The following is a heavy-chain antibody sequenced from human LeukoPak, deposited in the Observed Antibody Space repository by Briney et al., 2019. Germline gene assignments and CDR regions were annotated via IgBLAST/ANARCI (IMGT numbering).Heavy chain of an antibody. V-gene: IGHV1-69*13. Sequence: ASVKVSCKASGGTFSSYAISWVRQAPGQGLEWMGGIIPIFGTANYAQKFQGRVTITADESTSTAYMELSSLRSDDTAVYYCARDGYYYDSSGYFLDYWGQGTLVTVSS. J-gene: IGHJ4*02. D-gene: IGHD3-22*01. CDR1: GGTFSSYA. CDR3: ARDGYYYDSSGYFLDY. CDR2: IIPIFGTA.